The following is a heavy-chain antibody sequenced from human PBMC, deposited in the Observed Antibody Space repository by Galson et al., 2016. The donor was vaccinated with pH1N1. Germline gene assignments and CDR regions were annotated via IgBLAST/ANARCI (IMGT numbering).Heavy chain of an antibody. CDR2: ISWNSGNL. Sequence: SLRLSCAVSGFTFEDYAMHWVRQVPWKGLEWVSGISWNSGNLDYADAVKGRFTISRDNAKNSLYLQMNSLRAEDTALYYCAKGRGGYTYGYIDYWGQGTLVTVSS. D-gene: IGHD5-18*01. CDR1: GFTFEDYA. V-gene: IGHV3-9*01. J-gene: IGHJ4*02. CDR3: AKGRGGYTYGYIDY.